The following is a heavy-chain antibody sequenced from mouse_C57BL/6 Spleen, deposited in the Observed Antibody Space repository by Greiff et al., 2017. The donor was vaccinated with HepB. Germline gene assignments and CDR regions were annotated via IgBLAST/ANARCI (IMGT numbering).Heavy chain of an antibody. Sequence: VQLQQPGAELVKPGASVKMSCKASGYTFTSYWITWVKQRPGQGLEWNGDIYPGSGSTNYNEKFKSKATLTVDTSSSTAYMQLSSLTSEDSAVYYCATYGNSHYYAMDYWGQGTSVTVSS. V-gene: IGHV1-55*01. CDR1: GYTFTSYW. D-gene: IGHD2-10*02. CDR2: IYPGSGST. J-gene: IGHJ4*01. CDR3: ATYGNSHYYAMDY.